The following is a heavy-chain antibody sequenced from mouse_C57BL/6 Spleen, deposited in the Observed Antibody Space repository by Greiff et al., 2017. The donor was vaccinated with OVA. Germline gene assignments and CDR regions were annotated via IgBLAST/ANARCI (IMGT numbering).Heavy chain of an antibody. Sequence: EVQLQQSGPELVKPGASVKIPCKASGYTFTDYNMDWVKQSHGKSLEWIGDINPNNGGTIYNQKFKGKATLTVDKSSSTAYMELRSLTSEDTAVYYCARSSGSSSYWYFDVWGTGTTVTVSS. D-gene: IGHD1-1*01. V-gene: IGHV1-18*01. CDR3: ARSSGSSSYWYFDV. J-gene: IGHJ1*03. CDR1: GYTFTDYN. CDR2: INPNNGGT.